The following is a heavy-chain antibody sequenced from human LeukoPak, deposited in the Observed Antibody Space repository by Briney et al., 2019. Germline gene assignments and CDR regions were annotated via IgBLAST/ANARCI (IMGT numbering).Heavy chain of an antibody. CDR2: ISGSSGRT. J-gene: IGHJ6*04. CDR3: AELGITMIGGV. V-gene: IGHV3-23*01. D-gene: IGHD3-10*02. Sequence: GGSLRLSCAASGFTFSSYAMSWVRQAPGKGLKWVSSISGSSGRTYYADSVKGRFTISRDNAKNSLYLQMNSLRAEDTAVYYCAELGITMIGGVWGKGTTVTISS. CDR1: GFTFSSYA.